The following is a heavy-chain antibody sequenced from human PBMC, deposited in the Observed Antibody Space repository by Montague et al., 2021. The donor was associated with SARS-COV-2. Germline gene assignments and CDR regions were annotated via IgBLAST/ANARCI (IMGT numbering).Heavy chain of an antibody. CDR3: ARDRGSITIFGVVTRYGMDV. J-gene: IGHJ6*02. CDR1: GFTFSVYY. D-gene: IGHD3-3*01. Sequence: SLRLSCAASGFTFSVYYMSWIRQAPGKGLEWVSYISSSSSYTNYADSVKGRFTISRDNAKNSLYLQMNSLRAEDTAVYYCARDRGSITIFGVVTRYGMDVWGQGTTVTVSS. CDR2: ISSSSSYT. V-gene: IGHV3-11*05.